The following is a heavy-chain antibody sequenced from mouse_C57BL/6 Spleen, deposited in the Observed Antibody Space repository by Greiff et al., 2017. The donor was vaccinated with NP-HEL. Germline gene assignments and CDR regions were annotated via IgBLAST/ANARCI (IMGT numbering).Heavy chain of an antibody. J-gene: IGHJ2*01. Sequence: VQLQQPGAELVKPGASVKLSCKASGYTFTSYWMQWVKQRPGQGLEWIGEIDSSDSYTNYNQKFKGKATLTVDTSSSTAYMQLSSLTSEDSAVYYCARREGNYYGSSYLDYWGQGTTLTVSS. D-gene: IGHD1-1*01. CDR2: IDSSDSYT. V-gene: IGHV1-50*01. CDR3: ARREGNYYGSSYLDY. CDR1: GYTFTSYW.